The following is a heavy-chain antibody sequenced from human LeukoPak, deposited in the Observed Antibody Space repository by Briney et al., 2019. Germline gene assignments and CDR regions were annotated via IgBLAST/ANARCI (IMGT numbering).Heavy chain of an antibody. Sequence: ASVKVSCKASGYTFTSYGISWVRQAPGQGLEWMGWISAYNGNTNYAQKLQGRVTMTTDTSTSTAYMELRSLRSDDTAVYYCARVGSQWLVPPYYFDYWGQGTLVTVSS. D-gene: IGHD6-19*01. V-gene: IGHV1-18*01. CDR1: GYTFTSYG. CDR2: ISAYNGNT. CDR3: ARVGSQWLVPPYYFDY. J-gene: IGHJ4*02.